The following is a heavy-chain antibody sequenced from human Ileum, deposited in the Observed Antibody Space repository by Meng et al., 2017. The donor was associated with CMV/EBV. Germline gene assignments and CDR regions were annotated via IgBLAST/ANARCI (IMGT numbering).Heavy chain of an antibody. Sequence: VYGGSFSGSYWTWIRQPPGKGLEWIGEINHSGSTNYNPSLKSRVTISVDASKNQFSLKLSSVTAADTAVYYCARGGFRYGSGSYGYWGQGTLVTVSS. V-gene: IGHV4-34*01. CDR3: ARGGFRYGSGSYGY. CDR1: GGSFSGSY. J-gene: IGHJ4*02. D-gene: IGHD3-10*01. CDR2: INHSGST.